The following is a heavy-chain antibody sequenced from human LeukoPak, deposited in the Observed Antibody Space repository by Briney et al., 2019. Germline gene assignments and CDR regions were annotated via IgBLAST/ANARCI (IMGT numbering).Heavy chain of an antibody. CDR2: IKSKTDGGTT. Sequence: PGGSLRLSCAASGFTFSNAWMSWVRQAPGKGLEWVGRIKSKTDGGTTDYAAPVKGRFTISRDDSKNTLYLQMNSLKTEDTAVYYCTIRTIIGSSDYWGQGTLVTVSS. D-gene: IGHD2-2*01. V-gene: IGHV3-15*01. CDR1: GFTFSNAW. CDR3: TIRTIIGSSDY. J-gene: IGHJ4*02.